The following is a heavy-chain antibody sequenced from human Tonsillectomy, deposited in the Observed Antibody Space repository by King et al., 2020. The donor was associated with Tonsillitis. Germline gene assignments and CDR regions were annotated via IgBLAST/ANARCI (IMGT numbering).Heavy chain of an antibody. CDR3: ARHPDSRGTHGAFDI. Sequence: VQLVESGAEVKKPGESLKISCKGSGYTFGSHWNGWVRQMPGKGLNWMGIIQPDDSDTRYNPSFQGQVTISADKSINTAYLQWSSLKASDTAIYYCARHPDSRGTHGAFDIWGQGTLVTVSS. CDR1: GYTFGSHW. D-gene: IGHD1-7*01. J-gene: IGHJ3*02. V-gene: IGHV5-51*01. CDR2: IQPDDSDT.